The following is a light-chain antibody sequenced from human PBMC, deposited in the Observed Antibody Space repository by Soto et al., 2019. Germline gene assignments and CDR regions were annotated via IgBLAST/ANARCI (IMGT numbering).Light chain of an antibody. J-gene: IGKJ5*01. Sequence: EIVLTQSPATLSFSPGDRATLSCRASQSVSSYLAWYQQKPGQAPRLLIYDASNRSTGIPARFSGSGSGTDFTLTISSLAPENFAVYYCQQPSNWPQRVTFGHGTRLEIK. CDR1: QSVSSY. CDR2: DAS. V-gene: IGKV3-11*01. CDR3: QQPSNWPQRVT.